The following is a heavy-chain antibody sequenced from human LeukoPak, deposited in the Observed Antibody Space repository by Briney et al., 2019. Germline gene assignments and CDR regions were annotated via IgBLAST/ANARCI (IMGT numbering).Heavy chain of an antibody. CDR2: IYHSVST. Sequence: NPSETLSLTCAVSGGSISSSNWWSWVRQPPGKGLEWIGEIYHSVSTNYNPSLKSRVTISVDKSKNPFSLKLSSVTAADTAVYYCAREEIYYYYYYMDIWGKGTTVTVSS. CDR1: GGSISSSNW. CDR3: AREEIYYYYYYMDI. J-gene: IGHJ6*03. D-gene: IGHD5-24*01. V-gene: IGHV4-4*02.